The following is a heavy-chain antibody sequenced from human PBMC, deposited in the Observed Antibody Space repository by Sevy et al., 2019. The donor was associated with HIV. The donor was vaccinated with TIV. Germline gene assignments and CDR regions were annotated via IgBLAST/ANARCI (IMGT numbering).Heavy chain of an antibody. CDR2: VNHRGST. CDR1: GGSFSTYY. CDR3: ALGGDYDY. D-gene: IGHD4-17*01. V-gene: IGHV4-34*01. Sequence: SETLSLTCAVYGGSFSTYYWSWIRQPPGKGLEWIGEVNHRGSTNSNPSLRSRLTISVDRSKTQFSLKLSSVTAADTAVYYCALGGDYDYWGQGTLVTVSS. J-gene: IGHJ4*02.